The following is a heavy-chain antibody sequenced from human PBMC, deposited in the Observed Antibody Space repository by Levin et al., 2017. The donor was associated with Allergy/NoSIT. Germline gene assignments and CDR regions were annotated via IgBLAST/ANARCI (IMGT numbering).Heavy chain of an antibody. V-gene: IGHV3-30-3*01. J-gene: IGHJ4*02. Sequence: GGSLRLSCAASEFTFSSCAMHWVRQAPGKGLEWVAVISYDGSNKHYADSVKGRFTISRDNSKNRLYLQMNSLRTEDTAVYYCARPVFPRGAPLHYYGSGSYPSDGFDYWGQGTLVTVSS. D-gene: IGHD3-10*01. CDR3: ARPVFPRGAPLHYYGSGSYPSDGFDY. CDR2: ISYDGSNK. CDR1: EFTFSSCA.